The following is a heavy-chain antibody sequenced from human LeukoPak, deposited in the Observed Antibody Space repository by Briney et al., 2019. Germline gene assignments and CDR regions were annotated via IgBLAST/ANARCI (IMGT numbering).Heavy chain of an antibody. CDR3: GLSMVRALSPDY. Sequence: GGSLRLSCAGSGFTFSNYWMHWVRQAPGKGLVWVSGINSDGSSTKYADSVKGRFTISRDNAKNTLYLQMDSLRDEDTAVYYCGLSMVRALSPDYWGQGTLVTVPS. V-gene: IGHV3-74*03. D-gene: IGHD3-10*01. CDR2: INSDGSST. CDR1: GFTFSNYW. J-gene: IGHJ4*02.